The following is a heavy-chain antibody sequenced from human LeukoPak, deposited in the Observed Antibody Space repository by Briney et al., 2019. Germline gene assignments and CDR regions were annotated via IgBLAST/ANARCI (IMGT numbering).Heavy chain of an antibody. CDR2: INHSGST. CDR3: ASSTVTTSYAFDI. V-gene: IGHV4-34*01. Sequence: PSQTLSLTCAVYGGSFSGYYWSWIRQPPGKGLEWIGEINHSGSTNYNPSLKSRVTISVDTSKNQFSLKLSSVTAADTAVYCCASSTVTTSYAFDIWGQGTMVTVSS. D-gene: IGHD4-17*01. CDR1: GGSFSGYY. J-gene: IGHJ3*02.